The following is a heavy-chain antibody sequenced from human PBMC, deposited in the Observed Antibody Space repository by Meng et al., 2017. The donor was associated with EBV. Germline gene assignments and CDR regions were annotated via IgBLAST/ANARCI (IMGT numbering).Heavy chain of an antibody. CDR1: GSPFRSDA. CDR2: LIPMVGAP. D-gene: IGHD3-10*01. Sequence: RLEAWVNKPWASVKLSCRPYGSPFRSDAVSWVRQAPGQGLGWMGGLIPMVGAPHYAQKFKGRVTIIADESTSTHSMELNSLRSEDTAMYYCASESGRGFTPDYWGQGTLVTVSS. CDR3: ASESGRGFTPDY. J-gene: IGHJ4*02. V-gene: IGHV1-69*01.